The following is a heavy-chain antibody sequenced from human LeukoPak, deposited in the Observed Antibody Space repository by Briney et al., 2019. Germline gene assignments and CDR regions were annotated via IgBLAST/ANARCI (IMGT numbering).Heavy chain of an antibody. Sequence: ASVKVSCKASGYTLTGHYLHWVRQAPGQGLEWMGWINPKSGGTNYAQKFQGRVTMTRDTSISTAYMELSRLRFDDTAVYYCARTMIVGYLGWFDPWGLGTLVTVSS. D-gene: IGHD3-22*01. J-gene: IGHJ5*02. V-gene: IGHV1-2*02. CDR2: INPKSGGT. CDR1: GYTLTGHY. CDR3: ARTMIVGYLGWFDP.